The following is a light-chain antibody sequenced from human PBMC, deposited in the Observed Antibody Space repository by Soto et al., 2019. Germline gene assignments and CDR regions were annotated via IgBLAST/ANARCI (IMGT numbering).Light chain of an antibody. J-gene: IGKJ1*01. CDR2: GAS. CDR3: QQYSDWPRS. V-gene: IGKV3-15*01. CDR1: QSVSSR. Sequence: ETVMTQSPATLSVSPGERATLSCRASQSVSSRLAWYQQQPGQTPRLLIYGASTRATGIPARFSGSGSGAEFTLTISSLQSEDFAVYYCQQYSDWPRSFGQGTKVEIK.